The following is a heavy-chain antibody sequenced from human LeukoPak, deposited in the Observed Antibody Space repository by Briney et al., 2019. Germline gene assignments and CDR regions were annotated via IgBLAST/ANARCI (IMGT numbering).Heavy chain of an antibody. D-gene: IGHD2/OR15-2a*01. Sequence: PSETLSLTCTFSGGSISSYYWSWIRQPPGKGLEWIGYIYYSGSTDYNPSLKSRVTISVDTSKNQFSLKLNSVTAADAAVYYCARRNSWGQFDYWGQGTLLTVSS. J-gene: IGHJ4*02. CDR1: GGSISSYY. CDR2: IYYSGST. CDR3: ARRNSWGQFDY. V-gene: IGHV4-59*08.